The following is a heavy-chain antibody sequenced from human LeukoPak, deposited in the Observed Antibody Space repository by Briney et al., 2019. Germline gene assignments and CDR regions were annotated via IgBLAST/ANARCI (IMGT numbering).Heavy chain of an antibody. Sequence: PGGSLRLSCAASGFTFSSYRMTWVGQAPGKGLEWVSSISSSSSYIYYADSVKGRFTISRDNAKNSLYLQMNSLRAEDTAVYYCARVRAYDSSGYVLAYWGQGTLVTVSS. CDR1: GFTFSSYR. J-gene: IGHJ4*02. V-gene: IGHV3-21*01. CDR2: ISSSSSYI. CDR3: ARVRAYDSSGYVLAY. D-gene: IGHD3-22*01.